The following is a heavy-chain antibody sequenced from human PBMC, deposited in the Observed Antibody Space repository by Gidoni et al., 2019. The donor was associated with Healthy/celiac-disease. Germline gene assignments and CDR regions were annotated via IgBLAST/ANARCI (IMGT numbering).Heavy chain of an antibody. D-gene: IGHD3-16*01. CDR1: GYTFTGYY. CDR2: INPNRGGT. J-gene: IGHJ3*02. CDR3: ARGGRHDYIWGSYSLSAFDI. V-gene: IGHV1-2*02. Sequence: QVQLVQSGAEVKKPGASVKVSCKASGYTFTGYYMHWVRQAPGQGLEWMGWINPNRGGTNYAQKLQGRVTMTRDTSISTAYMELSRLRSDDTAVYYCARGGRHDYIWGSYSLSAFDIWGQGTMVTVSS.